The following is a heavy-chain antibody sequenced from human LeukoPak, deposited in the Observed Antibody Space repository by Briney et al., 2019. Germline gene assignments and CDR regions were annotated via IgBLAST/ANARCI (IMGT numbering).Heavy chain of an antibody. J-gene: IGHJ6*02. CDR3: ARDYREYCYYGMDV. Sequence: GGSLRLSCAASGFTFSSYSMNWVRQAPGKGLEWVSYISSSSSTIYYADSVKGRFTISRDNAKNSLYLQMNSLRAEDTAVYYCARDYREYCYYGMDVWGQGTTVTVSS. CDR1: GFTFSSYS. CDR2: ISSSSSTI. D-gene: IGHD4-11*01. V-gene: IGHV3-48*04.